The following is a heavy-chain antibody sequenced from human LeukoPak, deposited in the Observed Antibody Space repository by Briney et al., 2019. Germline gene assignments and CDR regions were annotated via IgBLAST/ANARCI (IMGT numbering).Heavy chain of an antibody. V-gene: IGHV3-21*01. CDR1: GFTFSSYA. J-gene: IGHJ4*02. CDR2: ISSSSSYI. D-gene: IGHD4-17*01. Sequence: GGSLRLSCAASGFTFSSYAMSWVRQAPGKGLEWVSSISSSSSYIYYADSVKGRFTISRDDAKNSLYLQMNSLRAEDTAVYYCARARIYGDYSHFDYWGQGTLVTVSS. CDR3: ARARIYGDYSHFDY.